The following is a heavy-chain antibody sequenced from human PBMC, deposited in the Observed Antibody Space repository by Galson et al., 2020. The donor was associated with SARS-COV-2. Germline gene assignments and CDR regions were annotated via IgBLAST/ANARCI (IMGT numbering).Heavy chain of an antibody. CDR2: INHSGST. J-gene: IGHJ6*02. CDR3: ARASLGFGELLSDYYDYGMDV. V-gene: IGHV4-34*01. Sequence: QWINAEMETSETLSLTCAVYGGSFSGYYWSWIRQPPGKGLEWIGEINHSGSTNYNPSLKSRVTISVDTSKNQFSLKLSSVTAADTAVYYCARASLGFGELLSDYYDYGMDVWGQGTTVTVSS. CDR1: GGSFSGYY. D-gene: IGHD3-10*01.